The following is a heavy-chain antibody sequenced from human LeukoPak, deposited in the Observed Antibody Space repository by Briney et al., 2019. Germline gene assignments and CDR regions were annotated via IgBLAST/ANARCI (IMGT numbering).Heavy chain of an antibody. Sequence: GGSLRLSCAASGFTLTSYARSWVRQAPGKGLEWVSAMSVSGGSTYYADSVKGRFTVSRDNSKNTLYLEMKSLRGEDTAVYYCAKDGVGDSSGYYLLEHWGQGTLVTVSS. CDR3: AKDGVGDSSGYYLLEH. CDR1: GFTLTSYA. V-gene: IGHV3-23*01. J-gene: IGHJ1*01. D-gene: IGHD3-22*01. CDR2: MSVSGGST.